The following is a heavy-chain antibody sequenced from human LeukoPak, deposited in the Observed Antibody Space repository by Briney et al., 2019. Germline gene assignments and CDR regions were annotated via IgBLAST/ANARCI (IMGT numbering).Heavy chain of an antibody. CDR1: GYSFTSYW. Sequence: KVSCKGSGYSFTSYWIGWVRQMPGKGLEWMGIIYPGDSDTRYSPSFQGQVTISADKSISTAYLQWSSLKAADTAMYYCARHNIDELKLEPPGYWGQGTLVTVSS. CDR3: ARHNIDELKLEPPGY. J-gene: IGHJ4*02. CDR2: IYPGDSDT. D-gene: IGHD1-7*01. V-gene: IGHV5-51*01.